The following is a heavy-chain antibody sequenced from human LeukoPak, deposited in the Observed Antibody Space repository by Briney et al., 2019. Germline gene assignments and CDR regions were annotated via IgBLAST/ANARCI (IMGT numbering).Heavy chain of an antibody. J-gene: IGHJ4*02. D-gene: IGHD2-21*02. CDR3: ARHGHHGDHDY. Sequence: SETLSLTCTVSGGSISSSSYYWGWIRQPPGKGLGWIGSIYYSGSTYYNPSLKSRVTISVDTSKNQFSLKLSSVTAADTAVYYCARHGHHGDHDYWGQGTLVTVSS. V-gene: IGHV4-39*01. CDR2: IYYSGST. CDR1: GGSISSSSYY.